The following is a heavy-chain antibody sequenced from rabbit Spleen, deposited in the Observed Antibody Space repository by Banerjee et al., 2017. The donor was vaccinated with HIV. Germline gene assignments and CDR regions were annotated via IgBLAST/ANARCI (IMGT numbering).Heavy chain of an antibody. J-gene: IGHJ4*01. CDR1: GFSLSSGYW. V-gene: IGHV1S45*01. CDR3: ARDLTSVVGWNFNL. CDR2: INTATAKA. D-gene: IGHD1-1*01. Sequence: QEQLVESGGGLVQPEGSLTLTCTASGFSLSSGYWICWVRQAPGKGLEWIACINTATAKAVYANWAKGRFTVSTTSSTTVTLQMTSLTAADTATYFCARDLTSVVGWNFNLWGPGTLVTVS.